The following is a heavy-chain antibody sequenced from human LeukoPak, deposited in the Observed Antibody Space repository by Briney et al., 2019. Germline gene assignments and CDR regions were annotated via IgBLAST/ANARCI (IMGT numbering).Heavy chain of an antibody. J-gene: IGHJ3*02. CDR3: AGDYEGNLAFDI. V-gene: IGHV3-21*01. D-gene: IGHD4-23*01. CDR1: GFSFSNCS. Sequence: GGSLRLSCAASGFSFSNCSMNWVRQAPGKGLEWVSSISSSSTYIYYADSLEGRFTVSRDNVRNSLYLQMNSLRAEDTAVYYCAGDYEGNLAFDIWGQGTMVTVSS. CDR2: ISSSSTYI.